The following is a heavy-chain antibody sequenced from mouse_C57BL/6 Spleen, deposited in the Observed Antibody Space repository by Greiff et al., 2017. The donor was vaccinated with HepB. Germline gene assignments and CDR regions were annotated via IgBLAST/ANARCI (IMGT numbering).Heavy chain of an antibody. J-gene: IGHJ3*01. CDR2: IDPSDSYT. V-gene: IGHV1-69*01. CDR3: AREGGFAY. CDR1: GYTFTSYW. Sequence: QVQLQQPGAELVMPGASVKLSCKASGYTFTSYWMHWVKQRPGQGLEWIGEIDPSDSYTNYNQKFKGKSTLTVDKSSSTAFMQLSSLTSEDSAVYYCAREGGFAYWGQGTLVTVSA.